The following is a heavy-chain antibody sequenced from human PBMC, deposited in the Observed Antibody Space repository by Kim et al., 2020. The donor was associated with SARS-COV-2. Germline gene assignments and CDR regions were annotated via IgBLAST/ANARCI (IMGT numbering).Heavy chain of an antibody. CDR2: INTGGSST. CDR3: ARGEERAMAQDY. D-gene: IGHD5-18*01. V-gene: IGHV3-74*01. CDR1: GFTFSSYW. J-gene: IGHJ4*02. Sequence: GGSLRLSCAASGFTFSSYWMHWVRQAPGKGLVWVSRINTGGSSTNYADSVKGRFTISRDNAKNTLYLQMNSLRAEDTAVYYCARGEERAMAQDYWGQGTLVTVSS.